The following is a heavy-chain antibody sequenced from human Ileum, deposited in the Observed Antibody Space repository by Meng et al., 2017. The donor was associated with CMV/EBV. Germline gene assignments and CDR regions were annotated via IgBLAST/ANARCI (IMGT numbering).Heavy chain of an antibody. CDR2: ISGDAGST. J-gene: IGHJ4*02. CDR1: GLSINGYW. CDR3: AREVTINYGASHFDY. D-gene: IGHD4-11*01. Sequence: GGSLRLSCAGSGLSINGYWIHWVRQPPGKGLVWVSRISGDAGSTGYADSVQGRFTISRDNSKNTLFLQMHSLRAEDTAVYYCAREVTINYGASHFDYWGQGTLVTVSS. V-gene: IGHV3-74*01.